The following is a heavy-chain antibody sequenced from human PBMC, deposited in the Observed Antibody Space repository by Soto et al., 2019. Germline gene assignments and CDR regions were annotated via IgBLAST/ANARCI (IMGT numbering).Heavy chain of an antibody. CDR1: GGSFSGYY. CDR3: ARGRAPVVVPALYSYYFDY. Sequence: SETLSLTCAVYGGSFSGYYWSWIRQPPGKGLEWIGEINHSGSTNYNPSLKSRVTISVDTSKNQFSLKLSSVTAADTAVYYCARGRAPVVVPALYSYYFDYWGQGTLVTVSS. CDR2: INHSGST. D-gene: IGHD2-2*01. V-gene: IGHV4-34*01. J-gene: IGHJ4*02.